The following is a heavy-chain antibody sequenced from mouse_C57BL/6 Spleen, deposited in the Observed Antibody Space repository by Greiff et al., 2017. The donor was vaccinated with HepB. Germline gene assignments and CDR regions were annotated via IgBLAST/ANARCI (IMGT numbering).Heavy chain of an antibody. V-gene: IGHV1-55*01. CDR2: IYPGSGST. CDR1: GYTFTSYW. CDR3: ARRANWDVLYYFDY. J-gene: IGHJ2*01. Sequence: QVQLQQPGAELVKPGASVKMSCKASGYTFTSYWITWVKQRPGQGLEWLGDIYPGSGSTNYNEKFKSKATLTVDTSSITAYMQLSSLTSEDSAVYYCARRANWDVLYYFDYWGQGTTLTVSS. D-gene: IGHD4-1*01.